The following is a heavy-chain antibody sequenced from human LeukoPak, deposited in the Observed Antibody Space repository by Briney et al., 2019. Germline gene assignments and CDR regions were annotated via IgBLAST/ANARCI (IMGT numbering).Heavy chain of an antibody. V-gene: IGHV3-23*01. CDR2: ISGCGGST. J-gene: IGHJ3*02. D-gene: IGHD3-22*01. CDR1: GFTFSSYA. Sequence: GGSLRLSCAASGFTFSSYAMSWVRQAPGKGLEWVSAISGCGGSTYYADSVKGRFTISRDNSKNTLYLQMNSLRAEDTAVYYCAKDIPDYYDSSGYYEDDAFDIWGQGTMVTVSS. CDR3: AKDIPDYYDSSGYYEDDAFDI.